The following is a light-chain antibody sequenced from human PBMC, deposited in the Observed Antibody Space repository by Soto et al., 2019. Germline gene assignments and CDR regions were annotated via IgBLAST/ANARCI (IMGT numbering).Light chain of an antibody. CDR3: SSYTTSNTRQIA. CDR1: SSDAGGYNY. CDR2: DVS. J-gene: IGLJ1*01. V-gene: IGLV2-14*03. Sequence: QSVLTQPASGSGSPGQSITISFTGTSSDAGGYNYVSWYQHHPGKAPKLLIYDVSNRPSGVSNRFSGSKSDNTASLTISGLQPEDEADYYCSSYTTSNTRQIAFGTGTKVTVL.